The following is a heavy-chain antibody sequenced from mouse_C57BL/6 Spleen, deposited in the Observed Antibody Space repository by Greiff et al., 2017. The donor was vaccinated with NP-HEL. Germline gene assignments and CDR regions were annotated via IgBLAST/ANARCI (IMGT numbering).Heavy chain of an antibody. CDR2: IDPSGSYT. J-gene: IGHJ4*01. V-gene: IGHV1-69*01. CDR1: GYTFTSYW. Sequence: QVQLKQPGAELVMPGASVKLSCKASGYTFTSYWMHWVKQRPGQGLEWIGEIDPSGSYTNYNQKFKGKSTLTVDKSSSTAYMQLSSLTSEDSAVYYCARLRLIDYEDAMDYWGQGTSVTVSS. CDR3: ARLRLIDYEDAMDY. D-gene: IGHD2-4*01.